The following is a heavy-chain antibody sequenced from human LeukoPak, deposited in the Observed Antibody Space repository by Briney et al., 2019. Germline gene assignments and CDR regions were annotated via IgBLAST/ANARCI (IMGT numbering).Heavy chain of an antibody. CDR1: GFTFSSYA. CDR2: ISSNGGST. Sequence: PGGSLRLSCSASGFTFSSYAMHWVRQAPGKGLEYVSAISSNGGSTYYADSVKGRFTISRDNSKNTLYLQMSSLRAEDTAVYYCVKGGEYYDYVWGSYRYTGSVYWGQGTLVTVSS. V-gene: IGHV3-64D*06. J-gene: IGHJ4*02. D-gene: IGHD3-16*02. CDR3: VKGGEYYDYVWGSYRYTGSVY.